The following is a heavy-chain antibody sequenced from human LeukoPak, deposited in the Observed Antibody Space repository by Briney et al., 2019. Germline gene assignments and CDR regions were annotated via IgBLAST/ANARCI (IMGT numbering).Heavy chain of an antibody. CDR3: ASNYGSGSSHDAFDI. V-gene: IGHV3-23*01. Sequence: GGSLRLSCAASGFTFSSYAMSWVRQAPGKGPEWVSAISGSGGSTYYADSVKGRFTISRDNSKNTLYLQMNSLRAEDTAVYYCASNYGSGSSHDAFDIWGQGTMVTVSS. CDR2: ISGSGGST. CDR1: GFTFSSYA. D-gene: IGHD3-10*01. J-gene: IGHJ3*02.